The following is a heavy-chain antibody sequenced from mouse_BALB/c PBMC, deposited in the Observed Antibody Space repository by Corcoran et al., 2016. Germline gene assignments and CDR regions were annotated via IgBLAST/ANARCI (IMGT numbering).Heavy chain of an antibody. CDR3: ARDGDTPFDY. D-gene: IGHD3-3*01. Sequence: EVQLQQSGPELVKPGASVKMSCKASGYTFTNYVMHWVKQKPGQGLEWIGYINPYNDGTKYNEKFKGEATLTSDKSSSTAYMELSSLTSEDSAVYDGARDGDTPFDYWGQGTLVTVSA. V-gene: IGHV1S136*01. CDR2: INPYNDGT. CDR1: GYTFTNYV. J-gene: IGHJ3*01.